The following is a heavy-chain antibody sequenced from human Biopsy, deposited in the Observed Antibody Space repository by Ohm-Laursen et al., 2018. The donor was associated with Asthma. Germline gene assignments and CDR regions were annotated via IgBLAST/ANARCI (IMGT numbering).Heavy chain of an antibody. CDR1: GGTFNTYV. J-gene: IGHJ4*02. D-gene: IGHD2-2*01. CDR3: TRKAGSCISRTCYSLDF. Sequence: SVKVSCKSLGGTFNTYVIGWVRQAPGQGLEWMGGINSVFGTTTYPQKFQDRVTITADDSASTVYMELSSLRSEDTAVYYCTRKAGSCISRTCYSLDFWGQGTLVTVSS. V-gene: IGHV1-69*13. CDR2: INSVFGTT.